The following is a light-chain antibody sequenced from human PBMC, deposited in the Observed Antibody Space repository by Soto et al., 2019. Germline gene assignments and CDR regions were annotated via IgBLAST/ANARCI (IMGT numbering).Light chain of an antibody. Sequence: EIVLTQSPGTLSVYPGEIATLSCIASQSVSSHLAWYQQRPGQAPRLLIYGASSRATGIPDRFSGSGSETEFTLTITYLQPEDFATYYCQQGYSIHALTFGGGTKVDIK. J-gene: IGKJ4*01. CDR3: QQGYSIHALT. V-gene: IGKV3D-15*01. CDR2: GAS. CDR1: QSVSSH.